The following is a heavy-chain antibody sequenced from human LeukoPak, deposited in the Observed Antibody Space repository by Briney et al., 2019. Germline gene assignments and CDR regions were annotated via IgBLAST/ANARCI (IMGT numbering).Heavy chain of an antibody. J-gene: IGHJ6*02. V-gene: IGHV1-2*02. CDR1: GYTFTGYY. D-gene: IGHD2-8*01. CDR3: AKGGYCTNGVCYTYYYYYGMDV. CDR2: INPNSGGT. Sequence: ASVKVSCKASGYTFTGYYMHWVRQAPGQGLEWMGWINPNSGGTNYAQKFQGRVTMTRDTSISTAYMELSRLRSDDTAVYYCAKGGYCTNGVCYTYYYYYGMDVWCQGTTVTVSS.